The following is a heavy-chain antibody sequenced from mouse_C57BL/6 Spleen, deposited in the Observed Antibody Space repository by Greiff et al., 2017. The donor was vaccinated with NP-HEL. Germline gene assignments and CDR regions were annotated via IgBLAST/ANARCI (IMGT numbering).Heavy chain of an antibody. CDR1: GYAFSSSW. CDR3: ANYGSNYKWYFDV. D-gene: IGHD1-1*01. V-gene: IGHV1-82*01. J-gene: IGHJ1*03. Sequence: VQLQQSGPVLVKPGASVKISCKASGYAFSSSWMNWVKQRPGKGLEWIGRIYPGDGDTNYNGKFKGKDTLTADKSSSTAYMQLSSLTSEDSAVYFCANYGSNYKWYFDVWGTGPTFTVSS. CDR2: IYPGDGDT.